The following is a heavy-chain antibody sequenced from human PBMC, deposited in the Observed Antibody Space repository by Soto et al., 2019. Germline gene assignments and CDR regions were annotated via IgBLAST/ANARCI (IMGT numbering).Heavy chain of an antibody. CDR3: ARDRYILL. V-gene: IGHV3-7*03. D-gene: IGHD1-26*01. CDR1: GFTFSTFW. Sequence: EVQLVESGGGLVQPGGSLRLSCAASGFTFSTFWMNWVRQAPGKGLEWVANINQDGSEKYYVDSVKGRFTISRDNAKDSLYLQMNSLRAEDTAVYYCARDRYILLWGQGTLVTVSP. CDR2: INQDGSEK. J-gene: IGHJ4*02.